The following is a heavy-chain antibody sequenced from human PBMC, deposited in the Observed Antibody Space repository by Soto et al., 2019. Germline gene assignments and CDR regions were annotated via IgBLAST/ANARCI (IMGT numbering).Heavy chain of an antibody. CDR3: VRTSLVVAAATREDY. V-gene: IGHV3-74*01. CDR2: INSDGSST. D-gene: IGHD2-15*01. Sequence: EVQLVESGGGLVRPGGSLRLSCAPSGFTFSSYWRHWVPQAPGKGRVWVSRINSDGSSTSYADSVKGRFTISRDNAKNTLYLQMNSLRAEDTAVYYCVRTSLVVAAATREDYWGQGTLVTVSS. J-gene: IGHJ4*02. CDR1: GFTFSSYW.